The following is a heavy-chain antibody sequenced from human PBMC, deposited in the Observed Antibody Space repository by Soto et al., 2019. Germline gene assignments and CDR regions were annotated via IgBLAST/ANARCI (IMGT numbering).Heavy chain of an antibody. CDR3: AGGRGYDSSGYYYAFDY. CDR2: IYYSGST. D-gene: IGHD3-22*01. J-gene: IGHJ4*02. V-gene: IGHV4-59*01. Sequence: PSETMSVTWTVSGGPISNYYWSWILQPPGKGLEWIGYIYYSGSTNYNPSLKSRVTISVDTSKNQFTLKLRSVTAADTAVYYCAGGRGYDSSGYYYAFDYWGQGTLVTV. CDR1: GGPISNYY.